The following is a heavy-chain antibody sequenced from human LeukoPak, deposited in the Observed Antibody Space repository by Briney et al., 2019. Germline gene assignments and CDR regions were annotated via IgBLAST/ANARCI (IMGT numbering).Heavy chain of an antibody. V-gene: IGHV1-46*01. D-gene: IGHD5-24*01. CDR3: ARDSYGMATTTYYFDY. CDR1: GYTFTSYY. CDR2: INPSGGST. Sequence: ASVKVSCKASGYTFTSYYMHWVRQAPGQGLEWMGIINPSGGSTSYAQKFQGRVTMTRDMSMSTVYMELSSLRSEDTAVYYCARDSYGMATTTYYFDYWGQGTLVTVSS. J-gene: IGHJ4*02.